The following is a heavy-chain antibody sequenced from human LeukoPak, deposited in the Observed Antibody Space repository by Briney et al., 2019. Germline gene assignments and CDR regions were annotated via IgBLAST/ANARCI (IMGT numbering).Heavy chain of an antibody. CDR3: ARVSNSGYGNFDY. J-gene: IGHJ4*02. CDR2: INHSGSS. Sequence: PSETLSLTCAVYGESFSGYYWSWIRQPPGKGLEWIGEINHSGSSNYNPSLKSRVTISVDTSKNQFSLKLSSVTAADTAVYYCARVSNSGYGNFDYWGQGTLVTVSS. V-gene: IGHV4-34*01. CDR1: GESFSGYY. D-gene: IGHD5-12*01.